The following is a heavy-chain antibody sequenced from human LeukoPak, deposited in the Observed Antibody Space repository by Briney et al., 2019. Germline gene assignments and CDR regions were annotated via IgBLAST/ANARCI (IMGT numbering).Heavy chain of an antibody. CDR2: IYYTGTT. D-gene: IGHD5-12*01. CDR3: ARKDPGYSGYSDFDY. CDR1: GDSISSSIYY. V-gene: IGHV4-39*01. J-gene: IGHJ4*02. Sequence: SETLSLTCTVSGDSISSSIYYWAWIRQPPGKGLEYIGYIYYTGTTYYNPSLKSRVTISVDTSKNQFSLKLSSVTAADTAIYYCARKDPGYSGYSDFDYWGQGTLVTVSS.